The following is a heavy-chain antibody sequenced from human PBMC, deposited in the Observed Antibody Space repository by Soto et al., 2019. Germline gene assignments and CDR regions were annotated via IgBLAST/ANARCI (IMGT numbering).Heavy chain of an antibody. J-gene: IGHJ4*02. Sequence: SETLSLTCTVSGGSISSYYWSWIRQPPGKGLEWIGDIDYSGSTNYNPSLKSRVTISVDTSKNQFSLKLSSVTAADTAVYYCARGLNYYGSGSLIFGFWGQGTLVTVSS. CDR1: GGSISSYY. V-gene: IGHV4-59*12. CDR2: IDYSGST. CDR3: ARGLNYYGSGSLIFGF. D-gene: IGHD3-10*01.